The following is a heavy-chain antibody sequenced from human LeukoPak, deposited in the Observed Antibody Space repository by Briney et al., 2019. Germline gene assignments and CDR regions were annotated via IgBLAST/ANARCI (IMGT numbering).Heavy chain of an antibody. V-gene: IGHV4-59*01. CDR3: ARAPRGESDAASGFYGLDV. Sequence: TSETLSLTCNVSGGSISTYYWTWIRQPPGEGLEWIGYSHYSGSTNYNPALKSRVTMSADTSKNQLFLKLNSVTAADTAVYYCARAPRGESDAASGFYGLDVWGQGTTVTVSS. J-gene: IGHJ6*02. D-gene: IGHD3-22*01. CDR2: SHYSGST. CDR1: GGSISTYY.